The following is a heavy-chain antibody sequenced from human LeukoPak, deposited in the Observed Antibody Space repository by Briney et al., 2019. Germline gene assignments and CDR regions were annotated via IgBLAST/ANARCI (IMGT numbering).Heavy chain of an antibody. CDR2: IHPSGGTT. D-gene: IGHD3-22*01. V-gene: IGHV1-46*01. CDR1: GYTFTTYY. J-gene: IGHJ4*02. CDR3: ARPYDISASYYDY. Sequence: ASVKVSCKASGYTFTTYYIHWVRQAPGQGLEWMGIIHPSGGTTTYAQKFQGRVTMTRDTSTSTVYMELNSLRSEDTAVYYCARPYDISASYYDYWGQGTLVTVSS.